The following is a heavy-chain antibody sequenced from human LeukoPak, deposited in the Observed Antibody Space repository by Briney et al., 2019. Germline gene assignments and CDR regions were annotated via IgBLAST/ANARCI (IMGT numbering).Heavy chain of an antibody. D-gene: IGHD3-10*01. Sequence: GGSLRLSCAASGFTFSSYDMHWVRQATGKGLEWVSAIGTAGDTYYPGSVKGRFTISRENAKNSLYLQMNSLRAGDTAVYYCARGRAPYYYGSGNPKDGMDVWGKGTTVTISS. CDR1: GFTFSSYD. J-gene: IGHJ6*04. CDR2: IGTAGDT. V-gene: IGHV3-13*01. CDR3: ARGRAPYYYGSGNPKDGMDV.